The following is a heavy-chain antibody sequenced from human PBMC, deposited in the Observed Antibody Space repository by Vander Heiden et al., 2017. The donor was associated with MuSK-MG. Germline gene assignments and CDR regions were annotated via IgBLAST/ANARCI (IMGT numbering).Heavy chain of an antibody. J-gene: IGHJ4*02. D-gene: IGHD3-10*01. CDR2: INHSGST. CDR3: ARGRQGARGSGSLIGV. CDR1: GWSFSGYY. V-gene: IGHV4-34*01. Sequence: QVQLQQWGAGLLKPSETLSLTCAVYGWSFSGYYWSWIRQPPGKGLEWIGEINHSGSTNYNPSLKSRVTISVDTSKNQFSLKLSSVTAADTAVYYCARGRQGARGSGSLIGVWGQGTLVTVSS.